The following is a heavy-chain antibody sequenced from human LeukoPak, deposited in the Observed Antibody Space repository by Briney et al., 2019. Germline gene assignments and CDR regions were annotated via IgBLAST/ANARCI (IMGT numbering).Heavy chain of an antibody. CDR1: GGTFSSYA. D-gene: IGHD2-21*01. CDR3: ATDMVGYCGGVTCYSEAY. J-gene: IGHJ4*02. V-gene: IGHV1-69*06. Sequence: SVKVSCKASGGTFSSYAISWVRQAPGQGLEWMGGIIPIFGTANYAQKFQGRVTITADKSTSTAYMQPSSLRLEDTAVYYCATDMVGYCGGVTCYSEAYWGQGSLVTVSS. CDR2: IIPIFGTA.